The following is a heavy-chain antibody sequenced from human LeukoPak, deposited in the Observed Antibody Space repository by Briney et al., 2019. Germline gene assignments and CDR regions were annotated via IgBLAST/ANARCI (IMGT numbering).Heavy chain of an antibody. J-gene: IGHJ6*02. CDR3: ARDSTIQDYYGMDV. V-gene: IGHV4-61*08. CDR2: IYYSGST. D-gene: IGHD1-1*01. Sequence: SETLSLTCTVSGGSISSGGYYWSWIRQHPGKGLEWIGYIYYSGSTNYNPSLKSRVTISVDTSKNQFSLKLSSVTAADTAVYYCARDSTIQDYYGMDVWGQGTTVTVSS. CDR1: GGSISSGGYY.